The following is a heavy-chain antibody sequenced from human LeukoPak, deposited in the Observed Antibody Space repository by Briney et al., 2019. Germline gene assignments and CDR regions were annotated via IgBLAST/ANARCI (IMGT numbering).Heavy chain of an antibody. Sequence: GGSLRLSCAASGFTFSSYSMNWVRQAPGKGLEWVSSISSSSSYIYYADSVKGRFTISRDNAKNSLYLQMNSLRAEDTAVYYCARASSSGWFDPWGQGTLVTVSS. CDR1: GFTFSSYS. V-gene: IGHV3-21*01. J-gene: IGHJ5*02. D-gene: IGHD6-6*01. CDR2: ISSSSSYI. CDR3: ARASSSGWFDP.